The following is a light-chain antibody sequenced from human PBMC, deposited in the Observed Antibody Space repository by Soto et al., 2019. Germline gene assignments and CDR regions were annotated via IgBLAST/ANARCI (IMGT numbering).Light chain of an antibody. Sequence: QSALAQPASVSGFPGQSITISCTGANTDVGRYNFVSWYQQHPGKAPKIMIYEGSKRPSGVSNRFSGSESVNTASLTISGQQAEDEAGYSCCSYTGSSTWVFGGGTKVTVL. V-gene: IGLV2-23*01. J-gene: IGLJ3*02. CDR2: EGS. CDR3: CSYTGSSTWV. CDR1: NTDVGRYNF.